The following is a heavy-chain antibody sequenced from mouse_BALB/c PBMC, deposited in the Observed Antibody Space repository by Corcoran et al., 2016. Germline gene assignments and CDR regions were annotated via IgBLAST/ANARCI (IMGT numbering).Heavy chain of an antibody. CDR3: ARRGSSRFDY. CDR2: INPNNGGN. Sequence: EVLLQQSGPELVKPGASVKIPRKASGYTFTDYNMDWVKQSHGKSLEWIGDINPNNGGNIYNQKFKGKATLTVDKSSSTAYMELRSLTSEDTAVYYCARRGSSRFDYWGQGTTLTVSS. J-gene: IGHJ2*01. V-gene: IGHV1-18*01. D-gene: IGHD1-1*01. CDR1: GYTFTDYN.